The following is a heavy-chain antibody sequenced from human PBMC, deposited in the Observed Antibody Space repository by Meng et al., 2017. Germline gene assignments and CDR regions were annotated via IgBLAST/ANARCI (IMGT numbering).Heavy chain of an antibody. CDR3: ARDVGGDYETLFDY. CDR2: IVYSGST. D-gene: IGHD4-17*01. Sequence: QWPLQEPGPGLVRPSETLSLTCTVSGGSVGSGNYYWSWIRQPPGKGLEWIGYIVYSGSTTYNPSLKTRVTISVDTSKNQFSLKLTSVTAADTAVYFCARDVGGDYETLFDYWGQGTLVTVSS. CDR1: GGSVGSGNYY. V-gene: IGHV4-61*01. J-gene: IGHJ4*02.